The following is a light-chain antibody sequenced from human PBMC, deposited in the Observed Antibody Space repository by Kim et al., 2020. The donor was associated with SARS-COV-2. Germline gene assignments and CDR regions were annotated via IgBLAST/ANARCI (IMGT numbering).Light chain of an antibody. CDR3: QQYGTSPYN. CDR2: SAS. CDR1: QSFRSAS. J-gene: IGKJ2*01. Sequence: EIVLTQSPVTLSLSPGERATLSCRASQSFRSASLAWYQVKPGQAPRLLIYSASSRAIGIPDRFSGSGSGTDFTLTISRLEPEDFAVYYCQQYGTSPYNFGQGTKVDIK. V-gene: IGKV3-20*01.